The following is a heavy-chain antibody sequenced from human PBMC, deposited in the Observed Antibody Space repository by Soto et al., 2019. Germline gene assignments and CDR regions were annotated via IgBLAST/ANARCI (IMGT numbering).Heavy chain of an antibody. CDR3: AKDMDTAMVTIIDY. V-gene: IGHV3-30*18. CDR1: GFTFRSYG. CDR2: ISCDGSNK. D-gene: IGHD5-18*01. J-gene: IGHJ4*02. Sequence: PGGSLRLCCAASGFTFRSYGMHWVRQAPGKGLEWVSVISCDGSNKYYAESVKDRFTIYRDNSKNTLYLQMNSLRAEDTGVYYCAKDMDTAMVTIIDYWGQGTLVTVSS.